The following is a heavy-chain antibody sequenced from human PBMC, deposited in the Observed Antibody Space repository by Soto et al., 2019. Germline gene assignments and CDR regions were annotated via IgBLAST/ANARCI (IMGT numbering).Heavy chain of an antibody. Sequence: VGSLRLSCAASGFTFSSYGMHWVRQAPGKGLEWVAVIWYDGSNKYYADSVKGRFTISRDNSKNTLYLQMNSLRAEDTAVYYCARENYSSSWYRGSYYHYGMDVWRQGTTVTVSS. CDR2: IWYDGSNK. V-gene: IGHV3-33*01. J-gene: IGHJ6*02. D-gene: IGHD6-13*01. CDR3: ARENYSSSWYRGSYYHYGMDV. CDR1: GFTFSSYG.